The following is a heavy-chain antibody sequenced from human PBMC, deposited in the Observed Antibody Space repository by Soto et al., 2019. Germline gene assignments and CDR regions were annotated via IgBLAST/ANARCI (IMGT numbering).Heavy chain of an antibody. CDR1: CDSISRNSYY. Sequence: SETLSLTCTVSCDSISRNSYYWGWVRQPPGKGLEWIGSIYHTGRTNHNPSLRSRVTISVDTSENQFSLRLTSVTAVDTAVYYCARVKDFGDLFDSWGQGTLVTVSS. J-gene: IGHJ4*02. CDR3: ARVKDFGDLFDS. V-gene: IGHV4-39*01. CDR2: IYHTGRT. D-gene: IGHD4-17*01.